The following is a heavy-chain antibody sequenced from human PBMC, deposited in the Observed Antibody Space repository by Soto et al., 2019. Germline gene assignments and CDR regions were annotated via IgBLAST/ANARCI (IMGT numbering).Heavy chain of an antibody. CDR1: GGSFSGYY. J-gene: IGHJ4*02. CDR2: INHSGST. V-gene: IGHV4-34*01. Sequence: PSETLSLTCAVYGGSFSGYYWSWIRQPPGKGLEWIGEINHSGSTNYNPSLKSRVTIPVDTSKNQFSLKLSSVTAADTAVYYCARGSHVVVVAATTNRGDYFDYWGQGTLVTVSS. D-gene: IGHD2-15*01. CDR3: ARGSHVVVVAATTNRGDYFDY.